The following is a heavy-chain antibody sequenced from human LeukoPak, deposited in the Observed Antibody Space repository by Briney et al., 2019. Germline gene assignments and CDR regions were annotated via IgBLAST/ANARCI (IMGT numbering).Heavy chain of an antibody. V-gene: IGHV3-74*01. Sequence: GGSLRLSCAASGFTFSNYWMHWVRQAPGEGLVWVSRINSDGSSTSYADSVKGRFTISRDNAKNTLYLQMNSLRAEDTAVYYCARVTYSSGWYDYWGQGTLVTVSS. J-gene: IGHJ4*02. CDR3: ARVTYSSGWYDY. CDR2: INSDGSST. D-gene: IGHD6-19*01. CDR1: GFTFSNYW.